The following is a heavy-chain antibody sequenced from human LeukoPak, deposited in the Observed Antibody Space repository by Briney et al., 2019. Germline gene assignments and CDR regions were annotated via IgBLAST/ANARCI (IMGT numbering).Heavy chain of an antibody. CDR3: ARVRRSIAAAGHWFDP. CDR1: GGSISSGGYY. J-gene: IGHJ5*02. CDR2: IYYSGST. D-gene: IGHD6-13*01. Sequence: PSETLSLTCTVSGGSISSGGYYWIWIRQHPGKGLEWIGYIYYSGSTYYNPSLKSRVTISVDTSKNQFSLKLSSVTAADTAVYYCARVRRSIAAAGHWFDPWGQGTLVTVSS. V-gene: IGHV4-31*03.